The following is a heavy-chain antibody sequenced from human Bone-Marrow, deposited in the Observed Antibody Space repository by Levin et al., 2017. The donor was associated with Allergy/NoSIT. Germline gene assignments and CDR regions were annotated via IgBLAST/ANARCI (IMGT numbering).Heavy chain of an antibody. V-gene: IGHV5-51*01. CDR1: GYSFTSYW. CDR3: ARQAYSCNWFGWFEP. D-gene: IGHD6-13*01. Sequence: GGSLRLSCKGSGYSFTSYWIGWVRQMPGKGLEWMGIIYPGDSDTRYSPSSQGQVTISAVKSISTAYLQWSSLKASDTAMYYCARQAYSCNWFGWFEPWGQGTLVTVSS. J-gene: IGHJ5*02. CDR2: IYPGDSDT.